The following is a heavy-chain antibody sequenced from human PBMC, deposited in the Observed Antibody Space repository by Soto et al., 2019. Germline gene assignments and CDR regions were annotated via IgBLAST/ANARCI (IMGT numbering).Heavy chain of an antibody. J-gene: IGHJ4*02. V-gene: IGHV1-18*01. CDR1: DYTFTSYG. CDR2: ISAHNGNT. CDR3: ARGRYGDY. D-gene: IGHD1-1*01. Sequence: QVHLVQSGAEVKKPGASVKVSCKGSDYTFTSYGITWVRQAPGQGLEWMGWISAHNGNTDYAQKLQGRVTGTRDTSTSTASMELRSLRSDDTAVYYCARGRYGDYWGQGALVTVSS.